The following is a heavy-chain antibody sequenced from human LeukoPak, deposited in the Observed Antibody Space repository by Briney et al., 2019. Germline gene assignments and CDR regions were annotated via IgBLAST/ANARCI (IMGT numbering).Heavy chain of an antibody. Sequence: ASVKVSCKASGGTFSSYAISWVRPAPGQGLEWLGGIIPIFGTANYAQKFQGRVTISADKSASTAYMELSSLRSEDTAVYYCARGSYDVLTGKDYYYMDVWGKGTTVTISS. CDR3: ARGSYDVLTGKDYYYMDV. CDR1: GGTFSSYA. J-gene: IGHJ6*03. CDR2: IIPIFGTA. V-gene: IGHV1-69*06. D-gene: IGHD3-9*01.